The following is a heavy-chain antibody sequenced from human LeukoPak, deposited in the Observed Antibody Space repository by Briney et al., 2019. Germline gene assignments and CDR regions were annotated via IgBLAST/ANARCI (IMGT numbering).Heavy chain of an antibody. D-gene: IGHD4-17*01. CDR1: GGSMRRYH. V-gene: IGHV4-59*01. Sequence: PSETLSLTCTVSGGSMRRYHWSWIRPPPGKGLEWIGYTFYSGSTNYNPSLKSRVTISVDMSKKQFSMKLSSVAAAETAVYYCAGEGDYWHRFDYWGLGTLVTVSS. CDR2: TFYSGST. J-gene: IGHJ4*02. CDR3: AGEGDYWHRFDY.